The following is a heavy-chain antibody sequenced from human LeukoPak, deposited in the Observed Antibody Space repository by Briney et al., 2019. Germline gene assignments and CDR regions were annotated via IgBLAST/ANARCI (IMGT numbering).Heavy chain of an antibody. V-gene: IGHV4-34*01. CDR3: ARVGLNYYYYYYGMDV. CDR2: INHSGST. J-gene: IGHJ6*02. D-gene: IGHD1-20*01. CDR1: GGSFSGYY. Sequence: PSETLSLTCAVYGGSFSGYYWSWIRQPPGKGLEWIGEINHSGSTNYNPSLKSRVAISVDTSKNQFSLKLSSVTAADTAVYYCARVGLNYYYYYYGMDVWGQGTTVTASS.